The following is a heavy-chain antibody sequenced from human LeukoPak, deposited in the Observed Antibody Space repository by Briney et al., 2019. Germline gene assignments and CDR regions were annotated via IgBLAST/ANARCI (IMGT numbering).Heavy chain of an antibody. D-gene: IGHD6-13*01. CDR3: AKGRIAAAGRGDWFDP. CDR2: ISGSGGST. CDR1: GFTFSSYA. J-gene: IGHJ5*02. V-gene: IGHV3-23*01. Sequence: GGSLRLSCAASGFTFSSYAMSWVRQAPGKGLEWVSAISGSGGSTYYADSVKGRFTISRDNSKNTLYLQMNSLRAEDTAVYYCAKGRIAAAGRGDWFDPWGQGTLVTVSS.